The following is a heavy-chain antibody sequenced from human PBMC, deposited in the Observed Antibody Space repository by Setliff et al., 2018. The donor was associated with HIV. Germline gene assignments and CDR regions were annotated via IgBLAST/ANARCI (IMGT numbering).Heavy chain of an antibody. Sequence: SETLSLTCAVHGGSFSDYYWTWIRQPPGKGLEWIGEIKHSGSTNYNPSLKSRVTISVDTAKNQFSLNLTSVTAPDTAVYYCARGGFKWSGSYADYWGQGTLVTV. CDR3: ARGGFKWSGSYADY. D-gene: IGHD1-26*01. V-gene: IGHV4-34*01. CDR2: IKHSGST. J-gene: IGHJ4*02. CDR1: GGSFSDYY.